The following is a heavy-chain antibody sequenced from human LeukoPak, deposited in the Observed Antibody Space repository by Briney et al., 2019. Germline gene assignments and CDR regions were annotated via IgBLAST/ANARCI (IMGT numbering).Heavy chain of an antibody. D-gene: IGHD2-21*02. CDR2: ISYDGSSQ. CDR3: ATVRGCGGDCYYLDY. V-gene: IGHV3-30*03. J-gene: IGHJ4*02. Sequence: PGRSLRLSCAVSGFIFSSYGMHWVRQAPGKGLEWVAGISYDGSSQKYGDSVRGRFTISRDNSKNTLYLQMNSLRAEDTAVYYCATVRGCGGDCYYLDYWGQGTLVTVSS. CDR1: GFIFSSYG.